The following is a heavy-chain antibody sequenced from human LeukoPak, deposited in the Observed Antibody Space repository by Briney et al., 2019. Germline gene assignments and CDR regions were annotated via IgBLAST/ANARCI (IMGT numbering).Heavy chain of an antibody. CDR1: GGSISSGSYY. V-gene: IGHV4-61*02. Sequence: SETLSLTCTVSGGSISSGSYYWSWIRQPAGKGLEWIGRIYTSGSTNYNPSLKSRVTISVDTSKNQFSLKLSSVTAADTAVYYCARHCGKVCPVDVWGKGTTVTVSS. D-gene: IGHD2-21*01. CDR2: IYTSGST. CDR3: ARHCGKVCPVDV. J-gene: IGHJ6*03.